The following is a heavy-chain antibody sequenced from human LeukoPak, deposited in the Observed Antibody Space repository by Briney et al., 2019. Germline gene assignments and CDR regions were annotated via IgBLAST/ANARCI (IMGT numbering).Heavy chain of an antibody. V-gene: IGHV1-2*02. J-gene: IGHJ4*02. CDR1: GYTFTGYY. Sequence: ASVKVSCKASGYTFTGYYLHWVRQASGQGLEWMGWIDPKSGGTKYAQKFQGRVTMTRDTSISTAYMELSRLRSDDTAVYYCASRGGNFDYWGQGTLVTVSS. CDR2: IDPKSGGT. CDR3: ASRGGNFDY. D-gene: IGHD3-16*01.